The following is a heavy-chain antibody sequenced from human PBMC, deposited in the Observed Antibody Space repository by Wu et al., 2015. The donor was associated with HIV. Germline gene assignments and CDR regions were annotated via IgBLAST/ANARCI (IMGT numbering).Heavy chain of an antibody. CDR3: ARDLGDDFAVRGFYWYMDV. D-gene: IGHD2-21*02. V-gene: IGHV1-2*02. J-gene: IGHJ6*03. Sequence: QVQLIQSGAEVKKPGASVKVSCKVSGYTLTDLSMHWVRQTPGKGLEWMGWIRPDSGATHYAEKFEDRVTMTRDASIDTAYIQLNRLRSDDTAVYFCARDLGDDFAVRGFYWYMDVWGRGTAITVSS. CDR2: IRPDSGAT. CDR1: GYTLTDLS.